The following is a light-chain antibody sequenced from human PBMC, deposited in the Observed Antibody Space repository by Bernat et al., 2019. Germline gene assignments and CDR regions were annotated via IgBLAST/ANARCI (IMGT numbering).Light chain of an antibody. CDR2: AAS. CDR1: QAIGND. CDR3: LRDFPYLT. V-gene: IGKV1-6*01. Sequence: AIQMTQSPSSLSASVGDRVIITCRASQAIGNDLGWYQQRPGKAPNLLIYAASSLQSGVPSRFSGSGSGTDFTLTISSLQPEDSATYYLLRDFPYLTFGPGTKVVIK. J-gene: IGKJ3*01.